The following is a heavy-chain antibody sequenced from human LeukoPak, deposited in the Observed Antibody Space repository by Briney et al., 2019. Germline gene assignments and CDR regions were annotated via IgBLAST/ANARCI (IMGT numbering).Heavy chain of an antibody. CDR1: GGTFSSYA. J-gene: IGHJ4*02. D-gene: IGHD6-13*01. CDR3: AVFVAAAGIFDY. V-gene: IGHV1-69*13. Sequence: SVKVSCKXSGGTFSSYAISWVRQAPGQGLEWMGGIIPIFGTANYAQKFQGRVTITADESTSTAYMELSSLRSEDTAVYYCAVFVAAAGIFDYWGQGTLVTVSS. CDR2: IIPIFGTA.